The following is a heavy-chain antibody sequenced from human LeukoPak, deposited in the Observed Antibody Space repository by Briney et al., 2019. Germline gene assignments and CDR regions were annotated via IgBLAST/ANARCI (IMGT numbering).Heavy chain of an antibody. CDR1: GFTFSNYN. D-gene: IGHD2-2*01. V-gene: IGHV3-21*01. Sequence: GGSLRLSCAASGFTFSNYNINWDRQAPGKGLEWVSSISSSTTYIYYADSVKGRFTISRDNSKNTLYLQMNSLRAEDTAVYYCAKWYSSTSEFDYWGQGTLVTVSS. J-gene: IGHJ4*02. CDR2: ISSSTTYI. CDR3: AKWYSSTSEFDY.